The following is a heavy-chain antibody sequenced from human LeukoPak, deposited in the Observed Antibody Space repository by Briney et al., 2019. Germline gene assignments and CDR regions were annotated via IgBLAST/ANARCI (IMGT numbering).Heavy chain of an antibody. V-gene: IGHV4-30-2*01. CDR1: GGSISSGGYS. Sequence: SQTLSLTCAVSGGSISSGGYSWSWIRQPPGKGLEWIGYIYHSGSTYYNPSLKSRVIISVDRSKYQFSLNLSSVTAADTAVYYCAREGYCSGGSCDNWFDPWGQGTLVTVSS. D-gene: IGHD2-15*01. CDR2: IYHSGST. J-gene: IGHJ5*02. CDR3: AREGYCSGGSCDNWFDP.